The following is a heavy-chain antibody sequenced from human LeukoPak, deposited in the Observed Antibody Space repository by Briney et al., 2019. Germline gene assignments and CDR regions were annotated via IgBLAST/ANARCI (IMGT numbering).Heavy chain of an antibody. J-gene: IGHJ4*02. CDR1: GFTFSSYE. CDR3: ARVGHYYDSSGPWAYFDY. CDR2: ISSSGSTI. V-gene: IGHV3-48*03. Sequence: GGSLRLSCAASGFTFSSYEMNWVRQAPGKGLEWVSYISSSGSTIYYADSVKGQFTISRDNAKNSLYLQMNSLRAEDTAVYYCARVGHYYDSSGPWAYFDYWGQGTLVTVSS. D-gene: IGHD3-22*01.